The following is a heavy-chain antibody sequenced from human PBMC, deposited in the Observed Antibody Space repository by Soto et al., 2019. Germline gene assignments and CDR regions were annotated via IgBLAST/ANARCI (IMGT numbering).Heavy chain of an antibody. J-gene: IGHJ4*02. CDR3: ARDGAVAAAGPEY. CDR1: GFTFSSFG. V-gene: IGHV3-33*01. Sequence: VQLVESGGGVVQPGRSLRLSCAASGFTFSSFGMHWVRRAPGKGLEWVAVVWYDGSNRYYADSVKGRFTISRDNSKNTLYLQMNSLRAEDTAVYYCARDGAVAAAGPEYWGQGTLVTVSS. CDR2: VWYDGSNR. D-gene: IGHD6-13*01.